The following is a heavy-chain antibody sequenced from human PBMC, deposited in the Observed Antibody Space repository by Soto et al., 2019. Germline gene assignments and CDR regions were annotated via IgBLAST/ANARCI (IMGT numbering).Heavy chain of an antibody. CDR1: GDSIRGGGHY. CDR3: ARDTGLAPTVWGY. CDR2: VYHSGST. Sequence: QVQLQESGPGLVKPSQTLSLTCSVSGDSIRGGGHYWNWIRQFPGKGLEWMGYVYHSGSTHYNPSLRGRITISIDTSKNQFSLRLISVTAADTALYYCARDTGLAPTVWGYWGHGTQVTVSS. J-gene: IGHJ4*03. V-gene: IGHV4-31*03. D-gene: IGHD7-27*01.